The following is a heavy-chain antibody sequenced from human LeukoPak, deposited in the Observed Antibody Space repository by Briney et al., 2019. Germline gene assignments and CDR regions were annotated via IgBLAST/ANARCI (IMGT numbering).Heavy chain of an antibody. V-gene: IGHV3-48*01. CDR1: GFTFSSYS. J-gene: IGHJ3*02. Sequence: PGGPLRLSCAASGFTFSSYSMNWVRQAPGKGLEWVSYISSSSSTIYYADSVKGRFTISRGNAKNSLYLQMNSLRSDDTAVYYCARAVQLEDDAFDIWGQGTMVTVSS. D-gene: IGHD1-1*01. CDR2: ISSSSSTI. CDR3: ARAVQLEDDAFDI.